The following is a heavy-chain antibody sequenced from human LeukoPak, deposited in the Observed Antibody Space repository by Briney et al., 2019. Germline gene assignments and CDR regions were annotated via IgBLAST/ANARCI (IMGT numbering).Heavy chain of an antibody. CDR1: GGSVSSGGYY. CDR2: IYHSGST. D-gene: IGHD2-2*01. V-gene: IGHV4-30-2*01. J-gene: IGHJ5*02. Sequence: SETLSLTCTVSGGSVSSGGYYWSWIRQPPGKGLEWIGYIYHSGSTYYNPSLKSRVTISVDRSKNQFSLKLSSVTAADTAVYYCARDLYCSSTSCYQPWGQGTLVTVSS. CDR3: ARDLYCSSTSCYQP.